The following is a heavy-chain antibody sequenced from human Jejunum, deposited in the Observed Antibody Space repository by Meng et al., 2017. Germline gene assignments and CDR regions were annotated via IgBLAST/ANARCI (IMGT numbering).Heavy chain of an antibody. CDR2: IHHSGST. D-gene: IGHD3-16*02. CDR3: AREWSGSFRHFDY. V-gene: IGHV4-4*02. CDR1: GGSISSSDW. Sequence: EESGPGLPKPSGTLSLTCGVSGGSISSSDWWSWVRQPPGKGLEWFGEIHHSGSTNYNPSLKSRVTISVDKSKNQFSLKLSSVTAADTAVYYCAREWSGSFRHFDYWGQGTLVTVSS. J-gene: IGHJ4*02.